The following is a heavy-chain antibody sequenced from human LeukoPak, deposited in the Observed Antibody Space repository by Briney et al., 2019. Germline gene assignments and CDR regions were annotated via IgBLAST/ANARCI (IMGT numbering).Heavy chain of an antibody. CDR2: IYYSGST. D-gene: IGHD2-15*01. V-gene: IGHV4-59*01. CDR1: GGPFSGYY. Sequence: SETLSLTCAVYGGPFSGYYWSWIRQPPGEGLEWIGYIYYSGSTNYNPSLKSRVTISVDTSKNQFSLKLSSVTAADTAVYYCARSVEGYCRGGSCYSYSYYMDVWGKGTTVTVSS. J-gene: IGHJ6*03. CDR3: ARSVEGYCRGGSCYSYSYYMDV.